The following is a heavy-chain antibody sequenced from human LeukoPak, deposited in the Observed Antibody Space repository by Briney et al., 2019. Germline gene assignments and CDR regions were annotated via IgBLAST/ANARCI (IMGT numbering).Heavy chain of an antibody. Sequence: SVKVSCKASGRTFSSYAISWVRQAPGQGLEWMGVIIPIFGTANYAQKFQGRVTITADESTSTAYMELSSLRSEDTAVYYCARVAYCSSTTPTSCFLDYWGQGTLVTVSS. CDR3: ARVAYCSSTTPTSCFLDY. V-gene: IGHV1-69*13. J-gene: IGHJ4*02. D-gene: IGHD2-2*01. CDR1: GRTFSSYA. CDR2: IIPIFGTA.